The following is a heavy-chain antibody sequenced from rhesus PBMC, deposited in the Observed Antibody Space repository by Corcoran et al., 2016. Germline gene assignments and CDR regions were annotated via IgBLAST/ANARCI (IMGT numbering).Heavy chain of an antibody. Sequence: DVQLVESGGGLVKPGGSLRLSCVASGFTFSSYEMHWVRQGPGKGLEWFAGIRESVGTTYFADSVKGRFTISRDNAKNSLFLQMISLRAEDTAVYYCTRRLVTWDYWGQGVLVTVSS. CDR3: TRRLVTWDY. CDR1: GFTFSSYE. CDR2: IRESVGTT. J-gene: IGHJ4*01. D-gene: IGHD4-23*01. V-gene: IGHV3-100*02.